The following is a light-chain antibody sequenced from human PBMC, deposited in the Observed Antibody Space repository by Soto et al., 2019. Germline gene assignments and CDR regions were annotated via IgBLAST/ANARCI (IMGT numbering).Light chain of an antibody. CDR2: DAS. J-gene: IGKJ1*01. CDR3: QQRSNSWT. Sequence: EMWWTRSPATLYLSPGERATLSCRASQSVSSYLAWYQQKPGQAPRLLIYDASNRATGIPARFSGSGSGTDFTLTISSLEPEDFAVYYCQQRSNSWTFGQGTKLDIK. V-gene: IGKV3-11*01. CDR1: QSVSSY.